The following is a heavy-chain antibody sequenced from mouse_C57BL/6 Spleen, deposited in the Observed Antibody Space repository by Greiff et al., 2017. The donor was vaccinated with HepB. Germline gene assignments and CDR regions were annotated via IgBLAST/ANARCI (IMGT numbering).Heavy chain of an antibody. CDR1: GFTFTDYY. J-gene: IGHJ1*01. Sequence: EVKLVESGGGLVQPGCSLSLSCAASGFTFTDYYMTWVRQPPGKALEWLGFIRNKANGYTTEYSASVKGRFTISRDNSQSILYLQMNVRRAEDSATYWYARYRGSNYCYFDGWGEGTTFTVSS. D-gene: IGHD1-1*01. V-gene: IGHV7-3*01. CDR3: ARYRGSNYCYFDG. CDR2: IRNKANGYTT.